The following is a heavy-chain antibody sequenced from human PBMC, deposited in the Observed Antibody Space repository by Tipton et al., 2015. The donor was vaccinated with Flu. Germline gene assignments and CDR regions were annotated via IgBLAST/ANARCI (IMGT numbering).Heavy chain of an antibody. CDR3: ARAGAHGYTLVQDS. CDR2: IHQTGTT. J-gene: IGHJ4*02. CDR1: GDSIGSPYF. Sequence: TLSLTCSVSGDSIGSPYFWGWIRQPPGKGLEWIGNIHQTGTTYYNPSLRGRVSIAVDRPKNQFSLRLTSVTAADTAVYYCARAGAHGYTLVQDSWGQGALVTVSS. D-gene: IGHD5-24*01. V-gene: IGHV4-38-2*02.